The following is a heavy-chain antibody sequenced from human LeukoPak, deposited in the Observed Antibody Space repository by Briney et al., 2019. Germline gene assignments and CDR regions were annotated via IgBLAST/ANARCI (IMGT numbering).Heavy chain of an antibody. D-gene: IGHD1-26*01. Sequence: GRSLRLSCAASGFSFGDFNMHWVRQAPGKGLEWVSSITWNSATTSYADSVRGRFTISRDNAQNSLYLQMNSLRLEDTALYYCARAPLTTSGTHCLDFWGRGTLVTVSS. CDR2: ITWNSATT. CDR1: GFSFGDFN. V-gene: IGHV3-9*01. J-gene: IGHJ4*02. CDR3: ARAPLTTSGTHCLDF.